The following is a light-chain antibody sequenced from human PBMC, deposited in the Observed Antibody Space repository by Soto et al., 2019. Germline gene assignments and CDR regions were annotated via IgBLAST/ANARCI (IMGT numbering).Light chain of an antibody. J-gene: IGLJ1*01. CDR3: QAWDYSTAYYV. CDR1: KLGEKY. V-gene: IGLV3-1*01. Sequence: SYELTQPPSVSVSPGQTVSITCSGDKLGEKYACWYQQKPGQSPVLVIYQDTKRPSGIPERFSGSNSGNTATLTISGTQAMDEADYYCQAWDYSTAYYVFGPGTKLTVL. CDR2: QDT.